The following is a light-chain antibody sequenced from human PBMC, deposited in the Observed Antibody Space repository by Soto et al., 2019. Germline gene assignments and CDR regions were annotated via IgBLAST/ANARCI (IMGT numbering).Light chain of an antibody. J-gene: IGKJ1*01. CDR2: GAS. CDR3: QQYGSSPET. V-gene: IGKV3-20*01. CDR1: QSVSSSY. Sequence: ETVLTQSPGTLSLSPAERATLSCRASQSVSSSYLAWYQQKPGQAPRLLIYGASSRATGIPDRFSGSGSGKDFDLTISRLEPEDFAVYYCQQYGSSPETFGQGSKVEIK.